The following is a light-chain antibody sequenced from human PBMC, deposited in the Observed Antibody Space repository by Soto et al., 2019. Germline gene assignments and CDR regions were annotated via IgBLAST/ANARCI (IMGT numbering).Light chain of an antibody. Sequence: DVVMTQSPLSLPVTLGQPASISCRSSQSLAYSDGNTYLNWFQQRPGQSPRRLIYKVSNRDSGVPDRFSGSGSGTDFTLKISRVEAEDVGVYYCRQGTHWPPYTFGQGTKQEIK. J-gene: IGKJ2*01. CDR3: RQGTHWPPYT. CDR2: KVS. CDR1: QSLAYSDGNTY. V-gene: IGKV2-30*01.